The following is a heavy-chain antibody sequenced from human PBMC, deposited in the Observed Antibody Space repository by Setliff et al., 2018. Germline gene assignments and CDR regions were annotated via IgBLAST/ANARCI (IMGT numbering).Heavy chain of an antibody. CDR3: SRLVRYCTTTTCQRASGAEF. Sequence: GASVKVSCKTSGYALTDSVVSWVRQAPGQGLEWVGWISGYSGNTYYAQKLQGRITMTTDTSTSTAYMELRSLTSDDTAVYYCSRLVRYCTTTTCQRASGAEFWGQGTLVTVSS. CDR1: GYALTDSV. D-gene: IGHD2-8*01. J-gene: IGHJ4*02. CDR2: ISGYSGNT. V-gene: IGHV1-18*01.